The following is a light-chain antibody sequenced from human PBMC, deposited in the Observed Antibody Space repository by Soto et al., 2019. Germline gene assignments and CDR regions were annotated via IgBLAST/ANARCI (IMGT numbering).Light chain of an antibody. CDR2: AVS. J-gene: IGKJ1*01. CDR1: QSISTY. Sequence: DIQMTQSPSSLSASVGDRVTITCRASQSISTYLNWYQHKPGKAPKVLIYAVSSLQSGVPSRFSGSGSGTDFTLTITSLQPEDSATYYCQQSYGTPRTFGQGTKVEIK. V-gene: IGKV1-39*01. CDR3: QQSYGTPRT.